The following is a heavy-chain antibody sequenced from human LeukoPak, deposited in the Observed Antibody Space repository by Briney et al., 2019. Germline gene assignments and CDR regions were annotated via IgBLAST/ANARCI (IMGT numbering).Heavy chain of an antibody. J-gene: IGHJ2*01. Sequence: PSQTLSLTCTVSGGSISSGGYYWSWIRQHPGKGLEWIGYIYYSGSTYYNPSLQSRVTISMDTSKNQFSLKPSSVTAADTAVYFCARRAPSAGYFDLWGRGTLVTVSS. CDR3: ARRAPSAGYFDL. CDR2: IYYSGST. CDR1: GGSISSGGYY. V-gene: IGHV4-31*03.